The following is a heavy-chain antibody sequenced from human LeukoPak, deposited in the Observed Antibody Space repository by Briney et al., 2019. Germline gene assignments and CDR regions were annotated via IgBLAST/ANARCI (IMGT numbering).Heavy chain of an antibody. J-gene: IGHJ4*02. D-gene: IGHD6-13*01. V-gene: IGHV4-59*01. CDR2: IYYSGST. CDR1: GGSISSYY. CDR3: ARARRIAAADY. Sequence: SETLSLTCTASGGSISSYYWSWIRQPPGKGLEWIGYIYYSGSTNYNPSLKSRVTISVDTSKNQFSLKLSSVTAADTAVYYCARARRIAAADYWGQGTLVTVSS.